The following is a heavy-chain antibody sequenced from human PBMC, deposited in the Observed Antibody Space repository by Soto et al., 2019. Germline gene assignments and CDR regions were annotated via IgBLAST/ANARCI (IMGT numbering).Heavy chain of an antibody. V-gene: IGHV3-53*01. Sequence: PGWSLRLSCASSVFTVISNYMSWVRQAPGKGLEWVSVIFSGGSTYYADSVKGRFTISRDNSKTTLYLQMNSLRVEDTAVYYCANGDYSNEYFEHWGQGTLVTVSS. CDR3: ANGDYSNEYFEH. CDR1: VFTVISNY. CDR2: IFSGGST. J-gene: IGHJ1*01. D-gene: IGHD4-17*01.